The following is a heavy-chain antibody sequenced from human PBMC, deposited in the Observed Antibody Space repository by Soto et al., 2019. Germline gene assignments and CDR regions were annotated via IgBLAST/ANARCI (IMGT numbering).Heavy chain of an antibody. CDR1: GYTFTSYA. Sequence: ASVKVSCKAYGYTFTSYAMHCVRQAPGQKLEWMGWINAGNGNTKYSQKFQGRVTITRDTSASTAYMELSSLRSEDTAVYYCARGLSITMVRAFEDSSNNWFDPWGQGTLVTVSS. V-gene: IGHV1-3*01. CDR3: ARGLSITMVRAFEDSSNNWFDP. D-gene: IGHD3-10*01. J-gene: IGHJ5*02. CDR2: INAGNGNT.